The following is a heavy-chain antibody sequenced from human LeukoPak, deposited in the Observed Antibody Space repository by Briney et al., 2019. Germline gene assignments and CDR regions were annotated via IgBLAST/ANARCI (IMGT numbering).Heavy chain of an antibody. CDR2: IYYSGST. Sequence: SETLSLTCTVSGGSISSGGYYWSWIRQHPGKGLEWIGYIYYSGSTYYNPSLKSRVTTSVDTSKNQFSLKQSSVTAADTAVYYCAAGDFWSGYYGSFDYWGQGTLVTVSS. V-gene: IGHV4-31*03. J-gene: IGHJ4*02. CDR1: GGSISSGGYY. CDR3: AAGDFWSGYYGSFDY. D-gene: IGHD3-3*01.